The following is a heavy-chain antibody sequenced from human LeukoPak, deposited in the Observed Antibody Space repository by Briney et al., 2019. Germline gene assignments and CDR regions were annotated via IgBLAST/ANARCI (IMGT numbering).Heavy chain of an antibody. V-gene: IGHV4-59*01. CDR3: ARKANFDL. Sequence: PSETLSLTCTVSGGSISSYYWSWLRQPPGKGLEWIGYIYNSGSTNYNPSLKSRVTISLDTSKNQFSLKLSSVTAADTAVYYCARKANFDLWGRGTLVTVSS. J-gene: IGHJ2*01. CDR2: IYNSGST. CDR1: GGSISSYY.